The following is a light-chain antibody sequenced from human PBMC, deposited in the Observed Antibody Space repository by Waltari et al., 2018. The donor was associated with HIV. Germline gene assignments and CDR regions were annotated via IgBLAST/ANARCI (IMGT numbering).Light chain of an antibody. CDR2: EVT. CDR3: SSYSATNTVV. V-gene: IGLV2-18*02. J-gene: IGLJ2*01. Sequence: QSALTQPPSVSGSPGQSVTLSCAGTNSDIGGYDRVSWYQQPPGTAPNLLIDEVTNRPSGVPGRVSASKSGTTASLTISGLQAGDEGDYYCSSYSATNTVVFGGGTKLTVL. CDR1: NSDIGGYDR.